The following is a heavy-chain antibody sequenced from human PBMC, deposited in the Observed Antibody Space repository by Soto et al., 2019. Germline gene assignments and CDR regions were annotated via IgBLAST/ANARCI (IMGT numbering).Heavy chain of an antibody. J-gene: IGHJ6*03. CDR2: INPSGGST. CDR3: AREVRYSSSSLLDYYYMDV. V-gene: IGHV1-46*03. Sequence: ASVKVSCKASGYTFTSYYMHWVRQAPGQGLEWMGIINPSGGSTSYAQKFQGRVTMTRDTSTSTVYMELSSLRSEDTAVYYCAREVRYSSSSLLDYYYMDVWGKGTTVTVSS. CDR1: GYTFTSYY. D-gene: IGHD6-13*01.